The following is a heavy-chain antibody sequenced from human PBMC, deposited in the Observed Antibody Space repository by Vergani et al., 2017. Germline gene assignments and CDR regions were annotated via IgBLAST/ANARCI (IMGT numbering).Heavy chain of an antibody. Sequence: QVQLQQWGAGLLKPSETLSLTCGVYGGSFSGYYWSWIRQSPGKGLEWIGEINHSGYTTYNPSLKSRVTISVDTSKNQFSLKVSSVTAADTAVYYCARSGRPYYMDVWGKGTTVTVSS. V-gene: IGHV4-34*01. D-gene: IGHD6-25*01. CDR2: INHSGYT. CDR3: ARSGRPYYMDV. J-gene: IGHJ6*03. CDR1: GGSFSGYY.